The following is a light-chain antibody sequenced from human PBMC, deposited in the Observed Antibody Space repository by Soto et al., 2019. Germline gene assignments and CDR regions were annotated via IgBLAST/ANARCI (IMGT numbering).Light chain of an antibody. V-gene: IGKV1-5*03. CDR2: KAS. J-gene: IGKJ1*01. CDR3: QHYNSYSEA. Sequence: DIHVTQSPACLSASVGDRVTISCRASQSISGYLNWYQQKPGKAPKLLIYKASTLKSGVPSRFSGSGSGTEFTLTISSLQPDDFATYYCQHYNSYSEAFGQGTQVEI. CDR1: QSISGY.